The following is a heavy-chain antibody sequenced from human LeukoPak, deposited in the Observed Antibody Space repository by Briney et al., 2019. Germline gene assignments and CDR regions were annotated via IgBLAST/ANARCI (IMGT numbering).Heavy chain of an antibody. D-gene: IGHD3-10*01. J-gene: IGHJ4*02. V-gene: IGHV4-34*01. Sequence: PSETLSLTCAVYGGSFSGYYWSWIRQPPGKGLEWIGGINHSGSTNYNPSPKSRVSTSVDTSTNQISLKQRSVTAADTAVYYCVRGRGLLRDGGQGTLVTVSS. CDR3: VRGRGLLRD. CDR1: GGSFSGYY. CDR2: INHSGST.